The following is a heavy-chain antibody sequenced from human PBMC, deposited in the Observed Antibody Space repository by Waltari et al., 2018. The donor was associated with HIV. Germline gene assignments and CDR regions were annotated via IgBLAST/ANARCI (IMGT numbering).Heavy chain of an antibody. Sequence: QVQLQQWGTGLLKPSGTLSLRCAIYGTSFSGYYWSWIRQSPALGLEWIGEVSHSGDTNDNPSFAGRVSISADISKNQLSLNLTSLTAADTGVYFCARGSQHHDHWGQGTLVAVSS. J-gene: IGHJ5*02. CDR3: ARGSQHHDH. V-gene: IGHV4-34*01. CDR1: GTSFSGYY. CDR2: VSHSGDT.